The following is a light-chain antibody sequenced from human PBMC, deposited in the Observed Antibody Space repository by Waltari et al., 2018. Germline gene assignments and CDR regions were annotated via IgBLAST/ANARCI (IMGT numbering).Light chain of an antibody. J-gene: IGKJ3*01. CDR2: GAS. V-gene: IGKV1D-16*01. CDR3: QQYHESPPIT. CDR1: QGISSW. Sequence: DIQMTQSPSSLSASVGDKVTITCRASQGISSWLAWYQQKPGKAPNLLIYGASSLQSGVPSRFSGSGSGTDYTLTISSLQSEDFAVYFCQQYHESPPITFGPGTKVDIK.